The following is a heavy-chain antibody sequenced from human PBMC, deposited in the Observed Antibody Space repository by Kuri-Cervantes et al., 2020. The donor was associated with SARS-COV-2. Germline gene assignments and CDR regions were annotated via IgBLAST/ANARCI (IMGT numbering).Heavy chain of an antibody. CDR1: GGTFSSYA. V-gene: IGHV1-69*13. D-gene: IGHD3-16*01. CDR2: IIPIFGTA. Sequence: SVKVSCKASGGTFSSYAISWVRQAPGQGLEWMGGIIPIFGTANYAQKFQGRVTITADESTSTAYMELSSLRSEDTAVYYCAMLPRPRNAFDIWDQGTMVTVSS. J-gene: IGHJ3*02. CDR3: AMLPRPRNAFDI.